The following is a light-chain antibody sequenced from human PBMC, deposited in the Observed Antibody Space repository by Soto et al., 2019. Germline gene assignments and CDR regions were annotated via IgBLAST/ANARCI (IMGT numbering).Light chain of an antibody. CDR3: QQYDSYPLT. CDR1: QSISSW. J-gene: IGKJ4*01. CDR2: KAS. Sequence: DIQMTQSPSTLSASVGNGVTITCRASQSISSWLAWYQQKPGKVPKLLIYKASSLESGVPSRFSGSGSGTEFTLTISSLQPDDLATYYCQQYDSYPLTFGGGTKVEIK. V-gene: IGKV1-5*03.